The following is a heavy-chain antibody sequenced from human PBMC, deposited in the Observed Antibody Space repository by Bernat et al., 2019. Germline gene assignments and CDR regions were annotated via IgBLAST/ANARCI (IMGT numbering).Heavy chain of an antibody. J-gene: IGHJ4*02. CDR2: IYSGGST. V-gene: IGHV3-53*02. Sequence: EVQLVETGGGLIQPGGSLRLSCAASGFTFSSNYMIWARQAPGKGLEWVSVIYSGGSTYYADSVKGRFTITRDKSKNTLYLQMNSLGAEDTAVYYCATRPSQKGYFDYWGQGTLVTVSS. CDR1: GFTFSSNY. CDR3: ATRPSQKGYFDY.